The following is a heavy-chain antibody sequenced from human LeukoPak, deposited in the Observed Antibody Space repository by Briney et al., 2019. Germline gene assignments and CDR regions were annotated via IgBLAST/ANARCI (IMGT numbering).Heavy chain of an antibody. CDR3: ARVGRVGYSSSWYYFDY. Sequence: PGGSLRLSCAASGFTFSSYAITWVRQAPGKGLEWVSAISGSGTSTYFADSAKGRFTISRDNSKNTLYLQMNSLRAEDTAVYYCARVGRVGYSSSWYYFDYWGQGTLVTVSS. J-gene: IGHJ4*02. CDR2: ISGSGTST. D-gene: IGHD6-13*01. CDR1: GFTFSSYA. V-gene: IGHV3-23*01.